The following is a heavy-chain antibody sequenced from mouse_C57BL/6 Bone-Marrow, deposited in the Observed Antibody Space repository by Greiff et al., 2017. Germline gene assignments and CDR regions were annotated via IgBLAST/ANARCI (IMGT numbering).Heavy chain of an antibody. J-gene: IGHJ3*01. CDR1: GFTFSDYG. D-gene: IGHD1-1*01. Sequence: EVQLVESGGGLVKPGGSLKLSCAASGFTFSDYGMHWVRQAPEKGLEWVAYISSGSSTIYYADTVKGRFTISRDNAKNTLFLQMTSLRSEDTAMYYCDYCGPPRFAYWGQGTLVTVSA. CDR2: ISSGSSTI. CDR3: DYCGPPRFAY. V-gene: IGHV5-17*01.